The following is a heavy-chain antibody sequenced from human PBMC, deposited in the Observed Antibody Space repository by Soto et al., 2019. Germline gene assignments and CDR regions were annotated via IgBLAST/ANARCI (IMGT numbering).Heavy chain of an antibody. D-gene: IGHD3-10*01. CDR1: GGSISSYY. CDR2: IYYSGST. V-gene: IGHV4-59*12. Sequence: SETLSLTCTVSGGSISSYYWSWIRQPPGKGLEWIGYIYYSGSTNYNPSLKSRVTISVDTSKNQFSLKLSSVTAADTAVYYCARRYYYGSGSYNYYYYGMDVWGQGTTVTVSS. J-gene: IGHJ6*02. CDR3: ARRYYYGSGSYNYYYYGMDV.